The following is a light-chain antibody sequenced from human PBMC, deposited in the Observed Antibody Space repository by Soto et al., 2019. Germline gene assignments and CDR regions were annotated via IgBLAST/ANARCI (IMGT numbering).Light chain of an antibody. Sequence: DIQMTQSPSSLSASVGDRVTITCRASQSISSYLNWYQQKPGKAPKLLIYAASSLQSGVPSRFSGSGSGTVFPLTISSLQPEDIATYYCPQSYSTPPATFGQGTKVEIK. V-gene: IGKV1-39*01. CDR3: PQSYSTPPAT. CDR1: QSISSY. CDR2: AAS. J-gene: IGKJ1*01.